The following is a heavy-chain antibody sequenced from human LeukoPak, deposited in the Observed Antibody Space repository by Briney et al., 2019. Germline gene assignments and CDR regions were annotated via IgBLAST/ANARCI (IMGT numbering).Heavy chain of an antibody. D-gene: IGHD1-14*01. CDR1: GYSFSTNM. J-gene: IGHJ4*02. V-gene: IGHV3-7*01. CDR3: TRDRSRAEDD. Sequence: HPGGSLRLSCVVSGYSFSTNMMTWVRQAPGKGLEWVANINQGGSDKYYVDSVKGRFTISRDNANNLLYLQMNSLRGEDTAVYYCTRDRSRAEDDWGQGTLVTVSS. CDR2: INQGGSDK.